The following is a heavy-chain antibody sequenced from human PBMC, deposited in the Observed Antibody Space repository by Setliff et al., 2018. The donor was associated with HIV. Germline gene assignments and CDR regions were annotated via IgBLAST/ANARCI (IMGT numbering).Heavy chain of an antibody. V-gene: IGHV4-31*03. Sequence: PSETLSLTCTVSGGSLNSGGYYWSWIRQQPGKGLEWIGYIYNGGSTYYNPSLKSRVTISVDTSKRHFSLELYSVTAADTAVYYCARASGLYSPADYWGQGTLVTVSS. CDR3: ARASGLYSPADY. D-gene: IGHD5-12*01. J-gene: IGHJ4*02. CDR1: GGSLNSGGYY. CDR2: IYNGGST.